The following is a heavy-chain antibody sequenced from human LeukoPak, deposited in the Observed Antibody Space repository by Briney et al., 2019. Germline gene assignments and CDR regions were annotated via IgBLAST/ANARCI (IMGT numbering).Heavy chain of an antibody. CDR3: ARSNYYDSSGYHRGGFDY. V-gene: IGHV1-69*01. CDR2: IIPIFGTA. D-gene: IGHD3-22*01. CDR1: GGTFISYA. J-gene: IGHJ4*02. Sequence: ASVKASCKASGGTFISYAISWVRQAPGQGLEWMGGIIPIFGTANYAQKFQGRVTITADESTSTAYMELSSLRSEDTAVYYCARSNYYDSSGYHRGGFDYWGQGTLVTVSS.